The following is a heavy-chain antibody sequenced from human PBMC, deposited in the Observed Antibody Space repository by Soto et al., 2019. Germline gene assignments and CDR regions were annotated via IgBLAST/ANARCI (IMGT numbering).Heavy chain of an antibody. Sequence: QVQLQQSGPGLVKPSETLSLTCTVSSGPTSSHNWGWIRQPPGRGLEWIGYVYNTGGTSYNPTLRGRVTLSEETSTKNISLTLSSVTAADTAVYYCVRQGIGPLHGLVDVWGQGTTVSVSS. CDR2: VYNTGGT. J-gene: IGHJ6*02. D-gene: IGHD3-10*01. V-gene: IGHV4-59*08. CDR3: VRQGIGPLHGLVDV. CDR1: SGPTSSHN.